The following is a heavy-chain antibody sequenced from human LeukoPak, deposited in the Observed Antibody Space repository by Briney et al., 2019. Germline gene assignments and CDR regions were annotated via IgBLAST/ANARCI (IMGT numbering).Heavy chain of an antibody. D-gene: IGHD3-22*01. V-gene: IGHV1-18*01. CDR3: ASAGVDYYDSSYYSDY. Sequence: ASVKVSCTASGYTFTSYGISWVRQAPGQGLEWMGWISAYNGNTNYAQKLQGRVTMTTGTSTSTAYMELRSLRSDDTAVYYCASAGVDYYDSSYYSDYWGQGTLVTVSS. CDR1: GYTFTSYG. J-gene: IGHJ4*02. CDR2: ISAYNGNT.